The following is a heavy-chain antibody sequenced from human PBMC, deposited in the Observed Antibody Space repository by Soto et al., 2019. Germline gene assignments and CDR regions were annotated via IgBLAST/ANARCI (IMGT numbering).Heavy chain of an antibody. D-gene: IGHD2-15*01. J-gene: IGHJ4*02. CDR1: GFTFSNYW. V-gene: IGHV3-7*03. CDR2: IKQDGSEK. CDR3: ARGGSGGSCYSIWFDY. Sequence: GGSLRLSCAASGFTFSNYWMTWVRQAPGKGLEWVANIKQDGSEKYYVDSVKGRFTISRDNAKNSLYLQMNSLRAEDTAVYYCARGGSGGSCYSIWFDYWGQGTQVTVSS.